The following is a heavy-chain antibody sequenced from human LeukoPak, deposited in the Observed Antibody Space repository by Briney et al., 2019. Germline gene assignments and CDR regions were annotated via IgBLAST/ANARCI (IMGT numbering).Heavy chain of an antibody. CDR1: GGSFSGYY. J-gene: IGHJ5*02. CDR3: ARGRRYCSSTSCYGWFDP. D-gene: IGHD2-2*01. Sequence: PSETLSLTCAVYGGSFSGYYWSWIRQPPGKGLEWIGEINHSGSTNYNPSLKSRVTISVGTSKNQFSLKLSSVTAADTAVYYCARGRRYCSSTSCYGWFDPWGQGTLVTVSS. V-gene: IGHV4-34*01. CDR2: INHSGST.